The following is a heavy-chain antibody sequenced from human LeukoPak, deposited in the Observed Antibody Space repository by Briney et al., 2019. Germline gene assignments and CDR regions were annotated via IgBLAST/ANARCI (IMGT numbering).Heavy chain of an antibody. J-gene: IGHJ3*02. CDR3: ARGVLRYFDWLRQDAFDI. CDR1: GGSFSGYY. V-gene: IGHV4-34*01. CDR2: INHSGST. D-gene: IGHD3-9*01. Sequence: SETLSLTCAVYGGSFSGYYWSWIRQPPGKGLEWIGEINHSGSTNYNPSLKSRVTISVDTSKNQFSLKLSSVTAADTAVYYCARGVLRYFDWLRQDAFDIWGQGTMVTVSS.